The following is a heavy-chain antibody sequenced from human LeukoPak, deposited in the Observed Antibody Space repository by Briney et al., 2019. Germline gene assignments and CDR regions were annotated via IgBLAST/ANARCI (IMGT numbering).Heavy chain of an antibody. J-gene: IGHJ4*02. CDR3: AREGDGVIPFDY. Sequence: PGGSLRLSCAASGFAFSSYWMHWVRQVPGKGLVCVSRTVSDGSDTIYADSVKGRFTTSRDNAKNTLHLEMKSLRPEDTAVYYCAREGDGVIPFDYWGQGTLVTVSS. V-gene: IGHV3-74*01. CDR2: TVSDGSDT. CDR1: GFAFSSYW.